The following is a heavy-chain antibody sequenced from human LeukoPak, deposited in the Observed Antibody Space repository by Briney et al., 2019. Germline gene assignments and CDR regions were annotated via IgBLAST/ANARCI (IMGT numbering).Heavy chain of an antibody. CDR3: ARERTAKYCGGDCYSAGWFDP. D-gene: IGHD2-21*01. Sequence: GGSLRLSCAASGFTFSSYAMSWVRQAPGKGLEWVSAISGSGGSTYYADSVKGRFTISRDNSKNTLYLQMNSLRAEDTAVYYCARERTAKYCGGDCYSAGWFDPWGQGTLVTVSS. CDR1: GFTFSSYA. J-gene: IGHJ5*02. CDR2: ISGSGGST. V-gene: IGHV3-23*01.